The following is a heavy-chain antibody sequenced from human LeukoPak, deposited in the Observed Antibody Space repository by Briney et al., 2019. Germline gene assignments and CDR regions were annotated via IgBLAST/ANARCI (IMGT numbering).Heavy chain of an antibody. D-gene: IGHD6-6*01. V-gene: IGHV3-30*18. J-gene: IGHJ4*02. CDR1: GFTFSSYG. Sequence: PGRSRRLSCAASGFTFSSYGMHWVRQAPGKGLGWVAVISYDGSNKYYADSVKGRFTISRDNSKNTLYLQMNSLRAEDTAVYYCAKGLYSSSSYSYWGQGTLVTVSS. CDR3: AKGLYSSSSYSY. CDR2: ISYDGSNK.